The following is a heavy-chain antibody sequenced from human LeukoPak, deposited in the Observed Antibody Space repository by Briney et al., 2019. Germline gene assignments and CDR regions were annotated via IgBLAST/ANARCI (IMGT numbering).Heavy chain of an antibody. CDR1: GFTFSSYS. D-gene: IGHD3-22*01. CDR3: AREYDSSGYYYYYYYYGMDV. V-gene: IGHV3-21*01. Sequence: PGGSLRLSCAASGFTFSSYSMNWVRQAPGKGLEWVSSISSSSSYIYYADSVKGRFTISRDNAKNSLYLQMNSLRAEDTAVYYCAREYDSSGYYYYYYYYGMDVWGQGTTVTVSS. J-gene: IGHJ6*02. CDR2: ISSSSSYI.